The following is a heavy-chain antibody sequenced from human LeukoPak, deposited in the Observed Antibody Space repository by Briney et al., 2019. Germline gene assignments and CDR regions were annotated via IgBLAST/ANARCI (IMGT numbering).Heavy chain of an antibody. D-gene: IGHD3-9*01. CDR3: AKGLYFDWLSHDAFDI. Sequence: GGSLRLSCAASGFTFSNYAMSWVRQAPGKGLEWVSSISGSGGSTYYADSVKGRFTISRDNSKNTLYLQMNSLRAEDTAVYYCAKGLYFDWLSHDAFDIWGQGTMVTVSS. J-gene: IGHJ3*02. CDR1: GFTFSNYA. V-gene: IGHV3-23*01. CDR2: ISGSGGST.